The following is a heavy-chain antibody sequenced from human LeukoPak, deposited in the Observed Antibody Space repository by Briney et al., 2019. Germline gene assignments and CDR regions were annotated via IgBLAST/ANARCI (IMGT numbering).Heavy chain of an antibody. CDR3: ARGKYGSGKYYFDY. Sequence: SETLSLTCAVYGGSFSGYYWSWIRQPPGKGLEWIGYIYYSGSTNYNSSLKSRVTISVDTSKNQFSLKLSSVTAADTAVYYCARGKYGSGKYYFDYWGQGTLVTVSS. V-gene: IGHV4-59*01. J-gene: IGHJ4*02. CDR1: GGSFSGYY. CDR2: IYYSGST. D-gene: IGHD3-10*01.